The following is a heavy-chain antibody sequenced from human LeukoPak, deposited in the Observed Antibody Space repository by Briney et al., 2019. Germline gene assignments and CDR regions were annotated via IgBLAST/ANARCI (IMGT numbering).Heavy chain of an antibody. J-gene: IGHJ5*02. CDR3: ARVPRLAEAFDP. Sequence: GGSLRLSCAASGFTFSRYGMSWVRQAPGKGLEWVSAISGSGGRTYYADSVKGRFTISRDNAKNSLYLQMNSLRAEDTAVYYCARVPRLAEAFDPWGQGTLVTVSS. CDR2: ISGSGGRT. CDR1: GFTFSRYG. V-gene: IGHV3-23*01.